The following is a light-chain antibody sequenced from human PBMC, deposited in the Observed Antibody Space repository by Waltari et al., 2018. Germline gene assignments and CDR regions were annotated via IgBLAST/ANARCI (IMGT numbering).Light chain of an antibody. CDR2: GAS. CDR1: HSVTRA. J-gene: IGKJ1*01. CDR3: QHYRRLPVT. V-gene: IGKV3-20*01. Sequence: EVVLTPSPRTLSLSPGERAPFSCRTSHSVTRALAWYQQTPGQAPMLLNYGASNRSTGIPDRFSGSGSGTDFSLTISILDPEDFAVYYCQHYRRLPVTFGQGTKVEVK.